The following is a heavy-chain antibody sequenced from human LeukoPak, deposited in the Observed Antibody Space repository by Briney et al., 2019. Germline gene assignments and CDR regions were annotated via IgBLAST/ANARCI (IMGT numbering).Heavy chain of an antibody. D-gene: IGHD2-2*01. Sequence: ASVKVSCKASGYTFTDYYMRWVRQAPGQGFEWMRWINPNDGDTNYAQKFQGRVTMTRDTSISTAHMEVSRLRSDDTAVYYCARANFLYCSSSTCLFDYWGQGTLVTVSS. CDR3: ARANFLYCSSSTCLFDY. CDR1: GYTFTDYY. CDR2: INPNDGDT. V-gene: IGHV1-2*02. J-gene: IGHJ4*02.